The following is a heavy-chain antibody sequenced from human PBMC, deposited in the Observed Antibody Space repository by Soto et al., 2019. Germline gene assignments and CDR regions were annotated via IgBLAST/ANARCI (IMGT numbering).Heavy chain of an antibody. CDR1: AFTFSNYA. CDR3: ARGPAYSDAYFDH. CDR2: ISYDGNNK. V-gene: IGHV3-30*03. J-gene: IGHJ4*02. D-gene: IGHD4-17*01. Sequence: QVQLVESGGGEVQPGGSRRLSCAASAFTFSNYAMHWVRQATGKGLQWFAVISYDGNNKYYADTVEGRFTISRDNSKNTVYLQMNSLRLEDTAVYYCARGPAYSDAYFDHWGQGTLVTVSS.